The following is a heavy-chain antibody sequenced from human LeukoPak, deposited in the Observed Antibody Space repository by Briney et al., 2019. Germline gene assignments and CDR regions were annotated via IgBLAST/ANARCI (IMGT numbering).Heavy chain of an antibody. CDR3: AKSKQGGWYSGDY. CDR1: GFTFSNLW. J-gene: IGHJ4*02. Sequence: AGGSLRLSCAASGFTFSNLWMSWVRQAPGKGLEWVSAISGSGGSTYYADSVKGRFTISRDNSKNTLYLQMNSLRAEDTAVYYCAKSKQGGWYSGDYWGQGTLVTVSS. V-gene: IGHV3-23*01. D-gene: IGHD6-19*01. CDR2: ISGSGGST.